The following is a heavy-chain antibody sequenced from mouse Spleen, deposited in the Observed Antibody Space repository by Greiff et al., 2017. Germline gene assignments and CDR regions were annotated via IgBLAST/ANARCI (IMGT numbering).Heavy chain of an antibody. CDR1: GYSFTDYN. V-gene: IGHV1-39*01. J-gene: IGHJ3*01. D-gene: IGHD1-1*01. CDR2: INPNYGTT. CDR3: ARQGYYGRGGFAY. Sequence: VHVKQSGPELVKPGASVKISCKASGYSFTDYNMNWVKQSNGKSLEWIGVINPNYGTTSYNQKFKGKATLTVDQSSSTAYMQLNSLTSEDSAVYYCARQGYYGRGGFAYWGQGTLVTVSA.